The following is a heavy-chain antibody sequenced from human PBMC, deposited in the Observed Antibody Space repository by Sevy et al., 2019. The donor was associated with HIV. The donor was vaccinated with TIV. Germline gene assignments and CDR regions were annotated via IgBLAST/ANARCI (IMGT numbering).Heavy chain of an antibody. V-gene: IGHV1-69*13. Sequence: SVKVSCKASGGTFSSYAISWVRQAPGQGLEWMGGIIPIFGTANYAQKFQGRVTITADESTSTAYMELSSLRSEDTAVYYCAREKAARRGRYYYYGMDVWGQGTTVTVSS. CDR3: AREKAARRGRYYYYGMDV. J-gene: IGHJ6*02. CDR1: GGTFSSYA. D-gene: IGHD6-6*01. CDR2: IIPIFGTA.